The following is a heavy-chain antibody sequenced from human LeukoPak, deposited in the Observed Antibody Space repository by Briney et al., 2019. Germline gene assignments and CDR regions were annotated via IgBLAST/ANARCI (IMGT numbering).Heavy chain of an antibody. CDR2: IYPGDSDT. J-gene: IGHJ5*02. Sequence: GESLKISCKGSGYSFTSYWIGWVRQMPGKGLEWMGIIYPGDSDTRYSPSFQGQVTISADKSISTAYLQWSSLKASDTAMYYCARLSTGGYRITMVSNWLDPWGQGTLVTVSS. CDR1: GYSFTSYW. CDR3: ARLSTGGYRITMVSNWLDP. V-gene: IGHV5-51*01. D-gene: IGHD3-10*01.